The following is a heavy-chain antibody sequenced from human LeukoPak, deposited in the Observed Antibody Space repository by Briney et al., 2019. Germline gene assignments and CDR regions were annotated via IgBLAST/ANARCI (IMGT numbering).Heavy chain of an antibody. Sequence: SETLSLTCTVSGGSISSGSYFWSWLGQPPGKGLEWIGRIYTSGSTNYNPSLKSRSTISVDTSKNQFSLKLSSVTAADTAVYYCARGERVSYNWNDVNWFDPWGQGTMVTVSS. J-gene: IGHJ5*02. CDR2: IYTSGST. CDR3: ARGERVSYNWNDVNWFDP. CDR1: GGSISSGSYF. V-gene: IGHV4-61*02. D-gene: IGHD1-20*01.